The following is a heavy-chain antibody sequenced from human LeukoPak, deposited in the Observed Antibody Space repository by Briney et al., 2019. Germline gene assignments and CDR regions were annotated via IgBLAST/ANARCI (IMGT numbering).Heavy chain of an antibody. J-gene: IGHJ6*03. Sequence: SETLSLTCAVYGGSFSGYYWSWIRQPPGKGLEWIGEINHSGSTDYNPSLKSRVTISVDTSKNQFSLKLSSVTAADTAVYYCARGGYRYDYYYYYMDVWGKGTTVTVSS. V-gene: IGHV4-34*01. CDR1: GGSFSGYY. CDR2: INHSGST. CDR3: ARGGYRYDYYYYYMDV. D-gene: IGHD5-18*01.